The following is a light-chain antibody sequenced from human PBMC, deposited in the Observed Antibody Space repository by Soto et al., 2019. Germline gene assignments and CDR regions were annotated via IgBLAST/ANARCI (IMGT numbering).Light chain of an antibody. CDR2: WAS. CDR1: QSVLYSSNNKNY. J-gene: IGKJ4*02. V-gene: IGKV4-1*01. Sequence: DIVMTQSPDSLAVYLGERATINCKSSQSVLYSSNNKNYLAWFQQKPGQPPKLLIYWASTRESGVPDRFSGSGSGTDFTLTISSLQAEDVAVYYCQQYYSSPRTFGRGTKVEIK. CDR3: QQYYSSPRT.